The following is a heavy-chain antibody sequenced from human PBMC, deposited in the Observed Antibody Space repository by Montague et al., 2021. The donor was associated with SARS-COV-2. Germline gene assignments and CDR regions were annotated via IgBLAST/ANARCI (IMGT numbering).Heavy chain of an antibody. CDR1: GGSFSGHY. D-gene: IGHD3-22*01. J-gene: IGHJ6*03. CDR2: INNSGST. Sequence: SETLSLTCAVYGGSFSGHYWSWVRQPPGKGLEWIGEINNSGSTNYNPSLKSRVTISVDTSKNQFSLKLHSVTAADTAVYYCARGRIEVSMIVVVLTGASYYMDVWGKGTTVTVPS. CDR3: ARGRIEVSMIVVVLTGASYYMDV. V-gene: IGHV4-34*01.